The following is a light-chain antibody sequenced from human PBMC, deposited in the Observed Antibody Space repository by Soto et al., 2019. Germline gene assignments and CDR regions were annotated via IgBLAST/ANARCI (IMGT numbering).Light chain of an antibody. V-gene: IGLV2-14*03. CDR3: SSYAATKTGV. Sequence: QSALTQPASVSGSPGQSITIACTGTSSDVGGYNYVSWYQHHPGKAPRLVIYDVSIRPPAVSDRFSGSTSGNTASLTISGLQAEDEADYYCSSYAATKTGVFGGGTKLTVL. J-gene: IGLJ3*02. CDR1: SSDVGGYNY. CDR2: DVS.